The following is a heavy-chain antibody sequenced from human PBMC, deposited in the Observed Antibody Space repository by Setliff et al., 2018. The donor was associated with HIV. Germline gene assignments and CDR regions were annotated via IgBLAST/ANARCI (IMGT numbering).Heavy chain of an antibody. J-gene: IGHJ3*02. CDR2: IHTSGNA. V-gene: IGHV4-61*09. Sequence: PSETLSLTCTVSGGSISSGTYFWSWIRQPAGKGLEWIGHIHTSGNANYNPSLNSRVTISVDTSKNHFSLKLSSVTAADTAVYYCARGGTMIVPGSFDIWGQGTMVTVSS. D-gene: IGHD3-22*01. CDR3: ARGGTMIVPGSFDI. CDR1: GGSISSGTYF.